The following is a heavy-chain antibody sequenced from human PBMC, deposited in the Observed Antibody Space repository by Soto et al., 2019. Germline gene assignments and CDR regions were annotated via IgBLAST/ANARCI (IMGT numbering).Heavy chain of an antibody. CDR3: VILLISWYGHNALDV. V-gene: IGHV3-23*01. CDR2: ISGGGVST. Sequence: PGGSLRLSCTASGLTFSNYSMSWVRQAPGKGLEFVSFISGGGVSTYSADSVKVRFTVSRDNLKNTLSLQMNSLRVEDTDVYYCVILLISWYGHNALDVCGQGTTVTVSS. CDR1: GLTFSNYS. J-gene: IGHJ6*02. D-gene: IGHD4-17*01.